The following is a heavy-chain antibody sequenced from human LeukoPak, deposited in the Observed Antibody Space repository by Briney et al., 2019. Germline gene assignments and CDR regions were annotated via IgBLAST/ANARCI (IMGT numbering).Heavy chain of an antibody. J-gene: IGHJ5*02. CDR2: IIPIFGTA. D-gene: IGHD6-13*01. V-gene: IGHV1-69*01. CDR3: ARKLVIAAAGYNWFDP. CDR1: GGTFSSYA. Sequence: SVKVSCKASGGTFSSYAISWVRQAPGQGLEWMGGIIPIFGTANYAQKFQGRVTITADESTSTAYMELRSLRSDDTAVYYCARKLVIAAAGYNWFDPWGQGTLVTVSS.